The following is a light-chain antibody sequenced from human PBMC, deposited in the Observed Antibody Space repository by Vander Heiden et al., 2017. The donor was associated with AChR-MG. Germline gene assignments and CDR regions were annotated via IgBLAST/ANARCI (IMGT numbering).Light chain of an antibody. V-gene: IGKV1-16*02. CDR1: KGISHY. Sequence: DIQMTQSPSSPSASVAVRVTITCRASKGISHYIPRFQQNPGKAPKSLVYAASTLQSGVPSNFRSPASATDLTLTLRILQPKDFTTHYCQHDNSYPFTYGHSTKVDIK. CDR2: AAS. J-gene: IGKJ3*01. CDR3: QHDNSYPFT.